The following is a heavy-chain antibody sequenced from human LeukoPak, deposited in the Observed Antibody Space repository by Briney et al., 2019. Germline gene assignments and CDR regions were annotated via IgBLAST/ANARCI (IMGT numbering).Heavy chain of an antibody. V-gene: IGHV4-59*01. Sequence: SETLSLTCAVYGGSFSGYYWSWIRQPPGKGLEWIGYIYYSGSTNYNPSLKSRVTISVDTSKNQFSLKLSSVTAADTAVYYCARVERESYDILTGYSYYFDYWGQGTLVTVSS. CDR1: GGSFSGYY. D-gene: IGHD3-9*01. CDR2: IYYSGST. J-gene: IGHJ4*02. CDR3: ARVERESYDILTGYSYYFDY.